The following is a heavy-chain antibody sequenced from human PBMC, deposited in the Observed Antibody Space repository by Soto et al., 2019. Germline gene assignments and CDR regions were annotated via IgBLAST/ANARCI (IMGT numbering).Heavy chain of an antibody. D-gene: IGHD1-26*01. CDR2: INAGNGNT. V-gene: IGHV1-3*01. J-gene: IGHJ6*02. CDR1: GYTFTSYA. CDR3: ASPSGSYSDYYYGMDV. Sequence: GASVKVSCKASGYTFTSYAMHWVRQAPGQRLEWMGWINAGNGNTKYSQKFQGRVTITRDTSASTAYMELSSLRSEDTAVYYCASPSGSYSDYYYGMDVWGQGTTVTVSS.